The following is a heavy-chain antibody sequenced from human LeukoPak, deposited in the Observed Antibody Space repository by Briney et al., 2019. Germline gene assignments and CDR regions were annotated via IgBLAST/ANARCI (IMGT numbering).Heavy chain of an antibody. Sequence: VASVKVSCKASGYTFTSHLMHWVRRAPGQRLEWMGWINAGNGIIKYSQKFQARVAITRDTSASTAYMELSSLRSEDTAVYYCARGLIVPSCMDVWGQGPRSPSP. CDR1: GYTFTSHL. J-gene: IGHJ6*02. V-gene: IGHV1-3*01. CDR2: INAGNGII. D-gene: IGHD2-8*01. CDR3: ARGLIVPSCMDV.